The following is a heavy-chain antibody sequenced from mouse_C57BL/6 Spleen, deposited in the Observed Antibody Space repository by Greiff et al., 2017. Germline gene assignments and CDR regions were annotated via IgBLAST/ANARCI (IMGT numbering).Heavy chain of an antibody. CDR1: GFTFSDYG. J-gene: IGHJ1*03. CDR3: ARSDYYSNYCYFDV. V-gene: IGHV5-17*01. D-gene: IGHD2-5*01. CDR2: FSSGSSTL. Sequence: EVKVVESGGGLVKPGGSLKLSCAASGFTFSDYGMHWVRQAPEKGLEWVAYFSSGSSTLYYADTVKGRIPISRDYAKNTLFLQMTSLRSEDTAMYYCARSDYYSNYCYFDVWGTGTTVTVSS.